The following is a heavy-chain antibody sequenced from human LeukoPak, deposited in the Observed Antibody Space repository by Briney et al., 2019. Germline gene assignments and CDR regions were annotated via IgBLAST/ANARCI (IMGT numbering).Heavy chain of an antibody. Sequence: GGSLRLSCAASGFTFSPYTMRWSRQPPGKGLEWVSYINTGSTTIYYADSVKGRFTISRDNAKNSVYLHLNSLRAEDPAVYYYARDSSVCEFDVWGQGTLVTVSS. CDR1: GFTFSPYT. V-gene: IGHV3-48*01. CDR2: INTGSTTI. D-gene: IGHD6-6*01. CDR3: ARDSSVCEFDV. J-gene: IGHJ3*01.